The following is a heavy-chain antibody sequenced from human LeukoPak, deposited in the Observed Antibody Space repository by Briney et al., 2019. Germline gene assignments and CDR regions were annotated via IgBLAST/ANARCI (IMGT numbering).Heavy chain of an antibody. CDR1: GGAFSGYY. CDR2: INHRGST. J-gene: IGHJ4*02. D-gene: IGHD5-24*01. Sequence: SETLSLTCAVYGGAFSGYYWNWIRQPPGNGLEWIGEINHRGSTNYNPSLKSRVTISVDTSKNQFSLKLSSVTAADTAVYYCARGAGDPVFRRDGYNYVYFDYWGQGTLVTVSS. V-gene: IGHV4-34*01. CDR3: ARGAGDPVFRRDGYNYVYFDY.